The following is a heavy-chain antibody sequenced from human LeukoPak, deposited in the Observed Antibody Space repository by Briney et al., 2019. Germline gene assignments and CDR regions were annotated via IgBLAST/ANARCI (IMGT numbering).Heavy chain of an antibody. D-gene: IGHD3-10*01. CDR3: ARGGGSGTYHFDY. J-gene: IGHJ4*02. Sequence: SETLSLTCTVSGDSVSTYYWSWIRQPAGKGLEWIGRIYSSVSTNYNPSLKRRVTMSVDTSKNQFSLKLSSVTAADTAVYYCARGGGSGTYHFDYWGQGTLVTVSS. CDR1: GDSVSTYY. V-gene: IGHV4-4*07. CDR2: IYSSVST.